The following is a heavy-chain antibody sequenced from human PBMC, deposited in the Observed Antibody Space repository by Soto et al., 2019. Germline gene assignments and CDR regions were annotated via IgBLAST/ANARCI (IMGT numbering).Heavy chain of an antibody. CDR3: AHRLGYCSSTSCYSGPFDY. CDR2: IYWDDDK. J-gene: IGHJ4*02. D-gene: IGHD2-2*01. Sequence: SGPTLVNPTQTLTLTCTFSRFSLSTSGVGVGWIRQPPGKALEWLALIYWDDDKRYSPSLKSRLTITKDTSKNQVVLTMTNMDPVDTATYYCAHRLGYCSSTSCYSGPFDYWGQGPLVTVSS. CDR1: RFSLSTSGVG. V-gene: IGHV2-5*02.